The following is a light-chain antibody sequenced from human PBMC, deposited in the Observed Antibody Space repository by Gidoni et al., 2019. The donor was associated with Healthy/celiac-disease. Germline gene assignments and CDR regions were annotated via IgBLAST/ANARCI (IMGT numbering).Light chain of an antibody. CDR2: GAS. Sequence: EIVLTQSPGTLSLSTGERATLSCRASQSVSSSYLALYQQKPGQAPRLLIYGASSRATGIPDSFSCSGSGTDFTLTISRLEPEDFAVYYCQQYGSSPLITFXQXTRLEIK. CDR1: QSVSSSY. CDR3: QQYGSSPLIT. V-gene: IGKV3-20*01. J-gene: IGKJ5*01.